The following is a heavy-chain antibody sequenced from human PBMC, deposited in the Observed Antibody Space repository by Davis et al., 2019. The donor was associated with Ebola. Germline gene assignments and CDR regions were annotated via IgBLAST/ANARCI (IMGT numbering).Heavy chain of an antibody. CDR3: ARDLVATTGDY. V-gene: IGHV1-69*04. CDR2: IIPILGIA. D-gene: IGHD5-12*01. CDR1: VGTFSSYT. Sequence: AASVNVSCKASVGTFSSYTISWVRQAPGQGLEWMGRIIPILGIANYAQKFQGRVTITADKSTSTAYMELSSLRSEDTAVYYCARDLVATTGDYWGQGTLVTVSS. J-gene: IGHJ4*02.